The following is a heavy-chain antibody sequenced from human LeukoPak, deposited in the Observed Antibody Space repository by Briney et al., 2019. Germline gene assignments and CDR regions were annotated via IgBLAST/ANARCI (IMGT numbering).Heavy chain of an antibody. CDR3: ERLYGSNTAQYFEH. CDR2: IYPRDSDT. D-gene: IGHD4-23*01. Sequence: GESLKISCKGSGYSFTSYWIGWVRQMPGKGLEWMGIIYPRDSDTKYSPSLQGQVTISAHKSITIAYLHWSSLQASDTAMYYCERLYGSNTAQYFEHWGQGTLVTVSS. CDR1: GYSFTSYW. J-gene: IGHJ1*01. V-gene: IGHV5-51*01.